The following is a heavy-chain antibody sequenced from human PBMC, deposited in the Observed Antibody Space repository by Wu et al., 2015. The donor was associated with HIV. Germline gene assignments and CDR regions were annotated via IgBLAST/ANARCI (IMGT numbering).Heavy chain of an antibody. Sequence: QVQLLQSGGEVKKPGASVKVSCKASGYTFTTYGVSWVRQAPGQGLEWMGIINPNGGSTRYAPKFQDRVTMTTDTSTSTFHLELSSLRSEDTAVYFCARDLGDDFAVRGFYWYMDVWGRGTAITVSS. CDR1: GYTFTTYG. D-gene: IGHD2-21*02. CDR3: ARDLGDDFAVRGFYWYMDV. J-gene: IGHJ6*03. CDR2: INPNGGST. V-gene: IGHV1-46*01.